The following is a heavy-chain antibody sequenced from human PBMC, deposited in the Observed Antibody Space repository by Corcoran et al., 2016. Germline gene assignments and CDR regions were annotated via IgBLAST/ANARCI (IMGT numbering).Heavy chain of an antibody. CDR3: ARDPARPYGMDV. J-gene: IGHJ6*02. CDR2: INSDGSST. D-gene: IGHD6-6*01. V-gene: IGHV3-74*01. Sequence: EVQLVESGGGLVQPGGSLSLSCAASGFTFSSYWMHWVRQAPGKGLVWVSRINSDGSSTSYADSVKGRFTISRDNAKKTMYLQMNSLRAEDTAVYYCARDPARPYGMDVWGQGTTVTVSS. CDR1: GFTFSSYW.